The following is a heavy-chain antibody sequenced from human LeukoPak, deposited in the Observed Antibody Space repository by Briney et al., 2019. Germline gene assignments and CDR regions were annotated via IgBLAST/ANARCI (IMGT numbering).Heavy chain of an antibody. CDR2: ISYNGSSK. Sequence: PERSLRLSCAASGFTFSNYAMHWVRQAPRKGLEGVAVISYNGSSKYYADSVKGRFTISRDNSKNTVYLQMNSLRAEDSALYYCASGYCNNAVCYTGGFDYWGQGTLVTVSS. CDR1: GFTFSNYA. D-gene: IGHD2-8*01. J-gene: IGHJ4*02. CDR3: ASGYCNNAVCYTGGFDY. V-gene: IGHV3-30-3*01.